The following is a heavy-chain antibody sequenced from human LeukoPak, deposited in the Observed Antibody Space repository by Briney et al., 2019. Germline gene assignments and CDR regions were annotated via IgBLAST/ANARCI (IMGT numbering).Heavy chain of an antibody. CDR2: IRYDGSNK. D-gene: IGHD1-26*01. CDR3: AKGGSGSYSLDAFDI. Sequence: GGSLRLSCAASGFTFSSYGMHWVRQAPGKGLEWVAFIRYDGSNKHYADSVKGRFTISRDNAKNSLYLQMNSLRAEDMALYYCAKGGSGSYSLDAFDIWGQGTMVTVSS. J-gene: IGHJ3*02. CDR1: GFTFSSYG. V-gene: IGHV3-30*02.